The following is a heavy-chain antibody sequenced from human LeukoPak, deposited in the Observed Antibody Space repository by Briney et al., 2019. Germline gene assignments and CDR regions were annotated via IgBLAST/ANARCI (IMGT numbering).Heavy chain of an antibody. Sequence: PSETLSLTCAVYGGSFSGYYWSWVRQAPGKGLEWVSAISGSGGSTYYADSVKGRFTISRDNSKNTLYLQMNSLRAEDTAVYYCAKGGSGSYHHFDYWGQGTLVTVSS. CDR3: AKGGSGSYHHFDY. CDR2: ISGSGGST. CDR1: GGSFSGYY. J-gene: IGHJ4*02. V-gene: IGHV3-23*01. D-gene: IGHD1-26*01.